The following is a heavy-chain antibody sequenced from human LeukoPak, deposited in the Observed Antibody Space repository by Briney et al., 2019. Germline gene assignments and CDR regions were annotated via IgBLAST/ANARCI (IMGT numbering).Heavy chain of an antibody. D-gene: IGHD3-16*01. CDR2: IKQDGSEK. Sequence: GGSLRPSCAASGFTFSSYWMSWVRQAPGKGLEWVANIKQDGSEKYYVDSVKGRFTISRDNAKNSLYLQMNSLRAEDTAVYYCARDRDYGDFDIWGQGTMVTVSS. J-gene: IGHJ3*02. V-gene: IGHV3-7*01. CDR3: ARDRDYGDFDI. CDR1: GFTFSSYW.